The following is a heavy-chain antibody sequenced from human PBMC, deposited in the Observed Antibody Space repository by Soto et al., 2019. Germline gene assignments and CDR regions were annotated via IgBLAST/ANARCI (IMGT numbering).Heavy chain of an antibody. Sequence: ASVKVSCKASGGTFSSYAISWVQQAPGQGLEWMGGIIPIFGTANYAQKFQGRVTITADESTSTAYMELSSLRSEDTAVYYCARWDSDSSPLRSGYFDYWGQGXLVTVSS. CDR2: IIPIFGTA. D-gene: IGHD6-25*01. CDR1: GGTFSSYA. V-gene: IGHV1-69*13. CDR3: ARWDSDSSPLRSGYFDY. J-gene: IGHJ4*02.